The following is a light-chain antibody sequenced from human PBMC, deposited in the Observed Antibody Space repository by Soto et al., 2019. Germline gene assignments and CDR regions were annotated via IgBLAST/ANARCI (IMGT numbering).Light chain of an antibody. V-gene: IGKV1-5*03. CDR1: QSNSSW. CDR2: KAS. CDR3: QQYEAYPLT. Sequence: DIQLTQSPSTLSASVGDRATITCRASQSNSSWLAWYQQKPGKAPKLLVYKASSLESGVPSRFSGSGSGTEFTLTISTLQHDDFATYYCQQYEAYPLTFGGGTKVEI. J-gene: IGKJ4*01.